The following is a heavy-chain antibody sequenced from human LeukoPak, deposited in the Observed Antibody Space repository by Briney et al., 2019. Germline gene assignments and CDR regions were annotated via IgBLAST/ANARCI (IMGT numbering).Heavy chain of an antibody. CDR3: ATDSPFTEGYFVY. Sequence: GGSLRLSCAASGFTFRSYGMHWVRQAPGKGLEWVAVIWHDGTNKYYADSVKGRFTISRDNSKNTLYLQMNSLRAEDTAVYYCATDSPFTEGYFVYWGQGTLVTVSS. CDR1: GFTFRSYG. J-gene: IGHJ4*02. CDR2: IWHDGTNK. V-gene: IGHV3-33*01.